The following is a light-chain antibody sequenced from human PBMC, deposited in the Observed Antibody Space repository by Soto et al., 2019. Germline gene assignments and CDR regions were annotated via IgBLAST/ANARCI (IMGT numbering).Light chain of an antibody. Sequence: TQYTATLSVSAGERATVSCRVSQSVGSKLAWYQQKPGQAPRLLIYGASTRATGIPARFSGSGSGTEFTLTISSLQSEDFAVYYCQQYNNRPPLTFGGATKVDIK. CDR3: QQYNNRPPLT. CDR2: GAS. J-gene: IGKJ4*01. CDR1: QSVGSK. V-gene: IGKV3-15*01.